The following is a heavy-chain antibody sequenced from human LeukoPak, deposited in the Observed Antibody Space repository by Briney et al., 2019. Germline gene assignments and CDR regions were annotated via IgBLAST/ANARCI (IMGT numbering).Heavy chain of an antibody. CDR2: INEDGSTT. J-gene: IGHJ4*02. D-gene: IGHD1-26*01. Sequence: GGSLRLSCAASGFTFSSNWMHWVRQAPGKGLVWVSRINEDGSTTNYADSMKGRSTIFRDNAKNTLYLQMNSLRAEDTAVYYCVRDLGGRSGHWGQGTLVTVSS. CDR1: GFTFSSNW. V-gene: IGHV3-74*01. CDR3: VRDLGGRSGH.